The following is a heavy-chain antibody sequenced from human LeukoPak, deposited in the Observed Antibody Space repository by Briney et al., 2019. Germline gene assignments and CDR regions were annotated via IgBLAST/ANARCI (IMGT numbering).Heavy chain of an antibody. Sequence: RASVKVSCKASGGTSSSYTISWVRQAPGQGLEWRGRIIPILGIANDAQKLQGTVTITADKPTSTAYMELSSLRSEDTAVYYCARGVDRYDSSGYYPRGSPTLPEADYWGQGTLVTVSS. CDR1: GGTSSSYT. CDR2: IIPILGIA. D-gene: IGHD3-22*01. J-gene: IGHJ4*02. V-gene: IGHV1-69*02. CDR3: ARGVDRYDSSGYYPRGSPTLPEADY.